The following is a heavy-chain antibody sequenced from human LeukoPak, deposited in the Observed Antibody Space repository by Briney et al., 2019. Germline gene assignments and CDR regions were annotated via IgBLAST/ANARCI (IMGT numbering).Heavy chain of an antibody. Sequence: PGGSLRLSCATSGFTFDDYAMHWVRQPPGKGLEWVANIKQDGSEKYYVDSVKGRFTISRDNAKNSLYLQMNSLRAEDTAVYYCARARRYLGYCSGGSCYGYFDYWGQGTLVTVSS. CDR2: IKQDGSEK. CDR3: ARARRYLGYCSGGSCYGYFDY. V-gene: IGHV3-7*01. J-gene: IGHJ4*02. CDR1: GFTFDDYA. D-gene: IGHD2-15*01.